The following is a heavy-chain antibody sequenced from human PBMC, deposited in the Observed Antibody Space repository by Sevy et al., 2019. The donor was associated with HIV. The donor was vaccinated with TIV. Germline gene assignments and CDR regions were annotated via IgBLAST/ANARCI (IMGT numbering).Heavy chain of an antibody. V-gene: IGHV3-23*01. CDR3: AKQPDY. Sequence: GGSLILSCEVPASTFSSYAMSWVRQAPGKGLEWVSAISRVGDNTYYADSVKGRFTISRDNSKNTLYLQMNSLRGDDTAVYYCAKQPDYWGRGTLVTVSS. J-gene: IGHJ4*02. CDR2: ISRVGDNT. CDR1: ASTFSSYA.